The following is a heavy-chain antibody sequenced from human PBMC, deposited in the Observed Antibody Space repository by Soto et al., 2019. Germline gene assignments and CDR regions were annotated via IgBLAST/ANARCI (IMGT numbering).Heavy chain of an antibody. CDR2: IYWDDDK. CDR3: AHRRSGDYGNWFDP. V-gene: IGHV2-5*02. J-gene: IGHJ5*02. CDR1: GFSLSTSGVG. Sequence: QITLKESGPTLVKPTQTLTLTCTFSGFSLSTSGVGVVWIRQPPGKALEWLALIYWDDDKRYSPSLKSRLTPXKXPXXNQVVLTTTNMDPVDTATYYCAHRRSGDYGNWFDPWGQGTLVTVSS. D-gene: IGHD4-17*01.